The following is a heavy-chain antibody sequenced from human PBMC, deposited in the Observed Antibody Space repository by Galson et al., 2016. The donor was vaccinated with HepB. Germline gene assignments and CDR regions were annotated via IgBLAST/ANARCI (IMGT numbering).Heavy chain of an antibody. CDR2: IGTAGDT. Sequence: SLRLSCAASGSTFSSYDMHWVRQATGKGLEWVSGIGTAGDTYYPGSVKGRFTISREDAKNSLYLQMNSLRAGDTAVYYCATSVYGDYRFDDWYFDLWGRGTLVTVSS. D-gene: IGHD4-17*01. J-gene: IGHJ2*01. V-gene: IGHV3-13*04. CDR3: ATSVYGDYRFDDWYFDL. CDR1: GSTFSSYD.